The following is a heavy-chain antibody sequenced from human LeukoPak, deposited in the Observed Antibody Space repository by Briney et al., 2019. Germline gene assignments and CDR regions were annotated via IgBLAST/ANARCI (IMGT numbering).Heavy chain of an antibody. CDR2: ISGSGGST. V-gene: IGHV3-23*01. D-gene: IGHD3-10*01. CDR1: GFTFDDYA. J-gene: IGHJ4*02. Sequence: GGSLRLSCAASGFTFDDYAMHWVRQAPGKGLEWVSAISGSGGSTYYADSVKGRFTISRDNSKNTLYLQMNSLRAEDTAVYYCAKDLSGSGNYWGQGTLVTVSS. CDR3: AKDLSGSGNY.